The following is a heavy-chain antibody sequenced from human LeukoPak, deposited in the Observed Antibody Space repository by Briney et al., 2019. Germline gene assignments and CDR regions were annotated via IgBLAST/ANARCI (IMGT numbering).Heavy chain of an antibody. V-gene: IGHV1-18*01. J-gene: IGHJ5*02. Sequence: ASVKVSCKASGYTFTSYGTSWVRQAPGQGLEWMGWISAYNGNTNYAQKLQGRVTMTTDTSTSTAYMELRSLRSDDTAVYYCAREASYYYDSSGYTSWGQGTLVTVSS. CDR2: ISAYNGNT. D-gene: IGHD3-22*01. CDR1: GYTFTSYG. CDR3: AREASYYYDSSGYTS.